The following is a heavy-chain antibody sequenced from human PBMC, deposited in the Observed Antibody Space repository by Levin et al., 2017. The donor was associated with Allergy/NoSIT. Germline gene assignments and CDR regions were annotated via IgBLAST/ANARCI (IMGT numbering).Heavy chain of an antibody. CDR1: GYTFTSYA. CDR3: ARDNHYDFWSGYSLFDP. J-gene: IGHJ5*02. D-gene: IGHD3-3*01. V-gene: IGHV7-4-1*02. Sequence: GESLKISCKASGYTFTSYAMNWVRQAPGQGLEWMGWINTNTGNPTYAQGFTGRFVFSLDTSVSTAYLQISSLKAEDTAVYYCARDNHYDFWSGYSLFDPWGQGTLVTVSS. CDR2: INTNTGNP.